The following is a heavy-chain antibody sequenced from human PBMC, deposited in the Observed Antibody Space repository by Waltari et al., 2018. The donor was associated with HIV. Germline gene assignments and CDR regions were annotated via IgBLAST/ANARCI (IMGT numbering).Heavy chain of an antibody. J-gene: IGHJ5*02. D-gene: IGHD4-4*01. CDR2: MSYSGST. CDR1: GGSLTRRSYY. CDR3: ARSFSGYSNYFDP. Sequence: QLQLQESGPGLVKSSETLSLTCTVPGGSLTRRSYYWGWLRQPPGKGLAWIGSMSYSGSTYNNASLRSRLTISVDTSKNQFSLKLTSVTAADTAMYYCARSFSGYSNYFDPWGQGTLVTVSS. V-gene: IGHV4-39*01.